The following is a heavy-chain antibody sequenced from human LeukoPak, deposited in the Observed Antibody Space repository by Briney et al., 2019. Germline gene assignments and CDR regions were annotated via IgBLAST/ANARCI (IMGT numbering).Heavy chain of an antibody. CDR3: AKDWYGYNPD. V-gene: IGHV3-23*01. CDR1: GFTFRSSA. CDR2: ISHSDGST. J-gene: IGHJ4*02. Sequence: GGSLRLSCAASGFTFRSSAMTWVRQAPGKGLEWVSSISHSDGSTYYADSVMGRFTISRDNSKNTLYLQMNSLRAEDTAVYYCAKDWYGYNPDWGQGTLVTVSS. D-gene: IGHD5-24*01.